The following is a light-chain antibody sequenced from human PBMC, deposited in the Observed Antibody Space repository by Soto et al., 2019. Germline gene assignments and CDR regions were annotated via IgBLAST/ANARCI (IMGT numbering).Light chain of an antibody. V-gene: IGLV1-51*02. CDR3: GTWDSTLTAGV. J-gene: IGLJ2*01. Sequence: QSLLTQPPSVSAVPGQKVTISCSGSSSNIGKNYVSWYQQFPGTAPKVLIYENNKRPSGIPDRFSGSKSGTSATLDITGLQTGDEADYYCGTWDSTLTAGVFGGGTKVTVL. CDR1: SSNIGKNY. CDR2: ENN.